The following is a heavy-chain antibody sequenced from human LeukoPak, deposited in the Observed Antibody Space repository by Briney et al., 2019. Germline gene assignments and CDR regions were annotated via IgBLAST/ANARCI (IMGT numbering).Heavy chain of an antibody. J-gene: IGHJ5*02. CDR3: ARKNGRWLQFSWFDP. V-gene: IGHV4-39*07. CDR2: IYYSGST. D-gene: IGHD5-24*01. Sequence: SETLSLTCTVSGGSISSSSYYWGWIRQPPGKGLEWIGSIYYSGSTYYNPSLKSRVTISVDTSKNQFSLKLSSVTAADTAVYYCARKNGRWLQFSWFDPWGQGTLVTVSS. CDR1: GGSISSSSYY.